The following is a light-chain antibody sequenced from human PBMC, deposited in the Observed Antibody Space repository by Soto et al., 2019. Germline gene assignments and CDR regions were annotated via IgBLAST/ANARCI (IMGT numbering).Light chain of an antibody. CDR3: SSYTSSSTYV. V-gene: IGLV2-14*01. CDR2: DVS. CDR1: SSDVGGYNY. J-gene: IGLJ1*01. Sequence: QSALTQPASVSGSPGQSITISCTGTSSDVGGYNYVSWYQQHPGKAPKLMIYDVSNRPSGGSNRFSGSKSGNTASLTISVLQAEDEADYYCSSYTSSSTYVFGTGHKVTVL.